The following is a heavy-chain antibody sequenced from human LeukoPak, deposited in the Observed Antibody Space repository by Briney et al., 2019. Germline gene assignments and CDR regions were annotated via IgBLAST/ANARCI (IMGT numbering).Heavy chain of an antibody. CDR2: ISSSGRTI. Sequence: PGGSLTLSCSASGFTFSDYYMSWIRQAPGKGLEWVSYISSSGRTIYYADSVKGRFTISRDNANNSLYLQMNSLRAEDTAIYYCARDERLLSFLKWGQGTLVTVSS. D-gene: IGHD3-3*01. CDR1: GFTFSDYY. V-gene: IGHV3-11*01. J-gene: IGHJ4*02. CDR3: ARDERLLSFLK.